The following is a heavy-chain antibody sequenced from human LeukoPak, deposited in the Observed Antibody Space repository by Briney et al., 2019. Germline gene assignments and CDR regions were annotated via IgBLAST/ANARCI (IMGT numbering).Heavy chain of an antibody. Sequence: PGGSLRLSCAASGFTFSDYYMSWIRQAPGKGLEWVSYISSSGSPINYADSVKGRFTISRDNAKNSLYLQMNSLRAEDAAVYYCARGVRPVAMRNYFDYWGQGTLVTVSS. CDR1: GFTFSDYY. CDR2: ISSSGSPI. CDR3: ARGVRPVAMRNYFDY. D-gene: IGHD2-2*01. J-gene: IGHJ4*02. V-gene: IGHV3-11*01.